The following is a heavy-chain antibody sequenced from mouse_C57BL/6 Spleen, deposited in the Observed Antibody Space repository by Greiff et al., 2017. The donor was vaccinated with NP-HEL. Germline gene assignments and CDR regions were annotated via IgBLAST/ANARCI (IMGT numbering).Heavy chain of an antibody. D-gene: IGHD1-1*01. Sequence: VQLQQSGAELVKPGASVKISCKASGYAFSSYWMNWVKQRPGKGLEWIGQIYPGDGDTNYNGKFKGKATLTADKSSSTAYMQLSSLTSEDSAVYFCARRTVVAPYWYFDVWGTGTTVTVSS. CDR2: IYPGDGDT. CDR1: GYAFSSYW. CDR3: ARRTVVAPYWYFDV. J-gene: IGHJ1*03. V-gene: IGHV1-80*01.